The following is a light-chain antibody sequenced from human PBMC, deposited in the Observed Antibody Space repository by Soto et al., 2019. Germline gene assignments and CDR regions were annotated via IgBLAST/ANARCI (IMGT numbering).Light chain of an antibody. V-gene: IGLV2-14*01. CDR1: SNDVGGFNY. CDR3: SSYTSISTVV. CDR2: DVR. J-gene: IGLJ3*02. Sequence: QSVLTQPASVSGSPGQSITISCTGTSNDVGGFNYVSWYQQHPGKAPKLMIYDVRNRPPGVSNRFSGSKSGNTASLTISGLQPEDEADYYCSSYTSISTVVFGGGTKVTVL.